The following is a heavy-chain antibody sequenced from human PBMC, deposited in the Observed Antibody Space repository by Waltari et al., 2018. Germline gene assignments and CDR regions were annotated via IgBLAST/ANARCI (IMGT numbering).Heavy chain of an antibody. CDR2: ISYYGSNK. CDR3: ATDLSAASYYYYYGMDV. CDR1: GFTFSSYG. J-gene: IGHJ6*02. D-gene: IGHD6-25*01. V-gene: IGHV3-30*03. Sequence: QVQLVESGGGVVQPGRSLRLSCAASGFTFSSYGMHWVRQAPGKGLEWVAVISYYGSNKNYADAVKGRFSISRDKSKNMLYLQMNSLRAEGTAVYYCATDLSAASYYYYYGMDVWGQGTTVTVSS.